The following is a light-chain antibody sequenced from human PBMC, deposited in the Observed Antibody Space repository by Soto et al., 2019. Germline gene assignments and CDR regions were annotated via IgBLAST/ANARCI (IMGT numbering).Light chain of an antibody. J-gene: IGKJ1*01. V-gene: IGKV3-15*01. CDR1: QSVSSSY. CDR3: QQYNNWPLT. CDR2: GAS. Sequence: ENVLTHSLGTLSLSPGERATLSFSASQSVSSSYLAWYQQKPGQAPRLLIYGASTRATGIPARFSGSGSGTEFTLTISSLQSEDFAVYYCQQYNNWPLTFGQGTKVDI.